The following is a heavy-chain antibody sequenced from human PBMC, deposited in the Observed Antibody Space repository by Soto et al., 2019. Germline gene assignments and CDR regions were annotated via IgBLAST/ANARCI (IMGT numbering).Heavy chain of an antibody. J-gene: IGHJ4*02. CDR3: TSDYYDGSGYGGWAY. D-gene: IGHD3-22*01. V-gene: IGHV3-73*02. CDR2: ITSKTYTYAT. Sequence: EVQLVESGGGLVQPGGSLKLSCATSGFTFSGSAMHWVRQTSGKGLEWVGGITSKTYTYATAYPASVQGSFTNSRDDSQNEAYQQMNSRETEGTAVYCCTSDYYDGSGYGGWAYLGQGNLVTFSS. CDR1: GFTFSGSA.